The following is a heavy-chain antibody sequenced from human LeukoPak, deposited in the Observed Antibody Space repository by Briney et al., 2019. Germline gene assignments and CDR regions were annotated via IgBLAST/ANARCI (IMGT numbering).Heavy chain of an antibody. V-gene: IGHV3-9*01. CDR1: GFIFDDYA. Sequence: GRSLRLSCAASGFIFDDYAMHWVRQAPGKGLEWVSGITWKGDTMGYADSVNGRFSISRDNPENSLFLQMNSLRPEDTAFYYCVKDIAASGLEAFDIWGQGTMVTVSS. J-gene: IGHJ3*02. CDR2: ITWKGDTM. CDR3: VKDIAASGLEAFDI. D-gene: IGHD3/OR15-3a*01.